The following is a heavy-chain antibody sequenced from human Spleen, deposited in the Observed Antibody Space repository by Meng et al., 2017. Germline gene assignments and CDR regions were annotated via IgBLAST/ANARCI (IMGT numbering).Heavy chain of an antibody. V-gene: IGHV3-21*01. D-gene: IGHD6-13*01. CDR3: AREEGIAASSDY. J-gene: IGHJ4*02. Sequence: GESLKISCAASGFTLSSYSINWVRQAPGKGLEWVSSISGTSTYIYYADSVKGRFTISRDNAKNSLDLQMNSLRAEDTAVYYCAREEGIAASSDYWGQGTLVTVSS. CDR1: GFTLSSYS. CDR2: ISGTSTYI.